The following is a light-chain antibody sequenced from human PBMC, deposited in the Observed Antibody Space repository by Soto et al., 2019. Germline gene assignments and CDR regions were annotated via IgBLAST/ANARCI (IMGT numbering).Light chain of an antibody. CDR2: AAS. CDR1: QSISGY. V-gene: IGKV1-39*01. Sequence: DIQLTQSPSSLSASIGDRVTIICRASQSISGYLNWYQQKPGEAPKPLIYAASSLQSGVPSRFSGSESGTDFTLTITSLQPEDFATYYCQQGYSNPITFGQGTRLEIK. J-gene: IGKJ5*01. CDR3: QQGYSNPIT.